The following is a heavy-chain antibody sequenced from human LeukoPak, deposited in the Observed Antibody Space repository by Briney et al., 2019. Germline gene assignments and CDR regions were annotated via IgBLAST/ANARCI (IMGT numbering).Heavy chain of an antibody. V-gene: IGHV4-34*01. CDR3: ASPRIMITFGGVRRGAFDI. CDR1: GGSFSGYY. D-gene: IGHD3-16*01. J-gene: IGHJ3*02. Sequence: KTSETLSLTCAVYGGSFSGYYWNWIRQPPGKGLEWIGEINHSGSTNYNPSLKSRVTISVDTSKNQFSLKLNSVTAADTAVYYCASPRIMITFGGVRRGAFDIWGQGTMVTVSS. CDR2: INHSGST.